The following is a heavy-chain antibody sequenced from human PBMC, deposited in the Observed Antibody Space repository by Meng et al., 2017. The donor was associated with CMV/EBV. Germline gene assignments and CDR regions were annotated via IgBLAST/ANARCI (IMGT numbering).Heavy chain of an antibody. D-gene: IGHD1-14*01. Sequence: QGQLQEPGPGLVKPSQTLSLTCTVSGGSISSGDYYWSWIRQPPGKGLEWIGYIYYSGSTYYNPSLKSRVTISVDTSKNQFSLKLSSVTAADTVVYYCARVTSRVAGAFDYWGQGTLVTVSS. J-gene: IGHJ4*02. CDR2: IYYSGST. CDR1: GGSISSGDYY. CDR3: ARVTSRVAGAFDY. V-gene: IGHV4-30-4*08.